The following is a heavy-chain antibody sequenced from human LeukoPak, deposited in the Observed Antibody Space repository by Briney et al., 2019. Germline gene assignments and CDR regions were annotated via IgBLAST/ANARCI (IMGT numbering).Heavy chain of an antibody. Sequence: SQTLSLTCAISGDSVSSNSAAWNWIRQSPSRGLEWLGRTYYRSKWYNDYAASMKGRISINPDTSKNQFSLHLNSVTPDDTAIYYCARDDDSGNWYRDAFDIWGLGTMVTLSS. CDR3: ARDDDSGNWYRDAFDI. CDR2: TYYRSKWYN. J-gene: IGHJ3*02. CDR1: GDSVSSNSAA. D-gene: IGHD6-13*01. V-gene: IGHV6-1*01.